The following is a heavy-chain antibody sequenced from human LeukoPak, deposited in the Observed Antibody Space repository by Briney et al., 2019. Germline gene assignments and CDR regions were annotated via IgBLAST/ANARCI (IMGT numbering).Heavy chain of an antibody. Sequence: GGSLRLSCAASGFTFSSYGMHWVRQAPGKGLEWVVVIWYDGSNKYYADSVKGRFTISRDNSKNTLYLQMNSLRAEDTAVYYCARAGYCSGGSCYGMDVWGQGTTVTVSS. V-gene: IGHV3-33*01. CDR3: ARAGYCSGGSCYGMDV. J-gene: IGHJ6*02. D-gene: IGHD2-15*01. CDR2: IWYDGSNK. CDR1: GFTFSSYG.